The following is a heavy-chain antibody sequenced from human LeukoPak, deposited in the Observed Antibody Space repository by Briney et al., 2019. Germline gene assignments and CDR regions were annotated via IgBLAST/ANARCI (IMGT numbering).Heavy chain of an antibody. CDR1: GGSISSYY. Sequence: SETLSLTCTVSGGSISSYYWSWIRQPAGKGLEWIGRIYTSGSTNYNPSLKSRVTMSVDTSKNQFSLKLSSVTAAGTAVYYCATDGVAAAGAPTYYFDYWGQGTLVTVSS. J-gene: IGHJ4*02. CDR2: IYTSGST. CDR3: ATDGVAAAGAPTYYFDY. D-gene: IGHD6-13*01. V-gene: IGHV4-4*07.